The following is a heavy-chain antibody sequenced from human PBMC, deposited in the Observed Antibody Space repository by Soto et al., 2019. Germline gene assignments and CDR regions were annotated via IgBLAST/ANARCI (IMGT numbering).Heavy chain of an antibody. D-gene: IGHD2-15*01. J-gene: IGHJ6*02. Sequence: QVQLQESGPGVVKPSETLSLTCTVSGDSISNFYWSWIRQPTGKGLESLGRISARGRTNYNPSLQSRVAMSLDTSKNQFSLRLTSLSAADTAVYFCARVPVAVAATEDYYGLDVWDQGTTVTVSS. CDR2: ISARGRT. CDR1: GDSISNFY. V-gene: IGHV4-4*07. CDR3: ARVPVAVAATEDYYGLDV.